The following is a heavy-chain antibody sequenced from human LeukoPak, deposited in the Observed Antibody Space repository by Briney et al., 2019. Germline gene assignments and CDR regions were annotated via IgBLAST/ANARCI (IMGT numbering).Heavy chain of an antibody. Sequence: GGSLRLSCAASGFTFSSFAINWVRQAPGKGLEWVSAISGSGGSTYHADSVKGRFTISRDNSKSTLYLQMNSLRVEDTAVYYCAKDRGYCSSTSCSDDDYWGQGTLVTVSP. V-gene: IGHV3-23*01. CDR3: AKDRGYCSSTSCSDDDY. CDR2: ISGSGGST. J-gene: IGHJ4*02. CDR1: GFTFSSFA. D-gene: IGHD2-2*01.